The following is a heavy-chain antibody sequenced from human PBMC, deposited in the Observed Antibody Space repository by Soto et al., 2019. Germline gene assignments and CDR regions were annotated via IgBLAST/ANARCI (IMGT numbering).Heavy chain of an antibody. CDR3: ASGGAMGVDY. J-gene: IGHJ4*02. D-gene: IGHD1-26*01. CDR1: GFTFNTHW. CDR2: IYFDGITT. V-gene: IGHV3-74*01. Sequence: EVQLVESGGGVVQPGGSLRLSCTASGFTFNTHWMHWVRQAPGKGLVWVSRIYFDGITTNYADSVKGRLTVSRDNAKNTEYMHVNTLRDEDTALYYCASGGAMGVDYWGQGTLVTVSS.